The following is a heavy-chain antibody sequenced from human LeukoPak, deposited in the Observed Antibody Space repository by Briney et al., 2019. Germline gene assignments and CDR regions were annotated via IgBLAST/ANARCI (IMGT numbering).Heavy chain of an antibody. Sequence: SETLSLTCIVSGGSISSSNYYWGWLRQSPGTGLEWIGSIYSRGSTYYNPSLKSRFTTSVDTSKNQFSLKLSSVTAADTAVYYCARDHSSSWSLNWFDPWGQGTLVTVSS. D-gene: IGHD6-13*01. J-gene: IGHJ5*02. CDR1: GGSISSSNYY. CDR2: IYSRGST. V-gene: IGHV4-39*07. CDR3: ARDHSSSWSLNWFDP.